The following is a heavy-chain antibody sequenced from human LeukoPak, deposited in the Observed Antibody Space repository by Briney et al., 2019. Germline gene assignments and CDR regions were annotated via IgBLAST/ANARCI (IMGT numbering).Heavy chain of an antibody. Sequence: GASVKVSCKASGYTFTGYYMHWVRQAPGQELEWMGWINPNSGGTNYAQKFQGRVTMTRDTSISTAYMELSRLRSDDTAVYYCARALVGATLTAFDIWGQGTMVTVSS. V-gene: IGHV1-2*02. D-gene: IGHD1-26*01. CDR2: INPNSGGT. CDR1: GYTFTGYY. CDR3: ARALVGATLTAFDI. J-gene: IGHJ3*02.